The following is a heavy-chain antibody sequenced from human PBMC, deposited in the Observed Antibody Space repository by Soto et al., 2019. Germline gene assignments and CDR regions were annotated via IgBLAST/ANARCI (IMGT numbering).Heavy chain of an antibody. CDR3: ARGEMATIDY. J-gene: IGHJ4*02. CDR1: GGSISSGDYY. D-gene: IGHD5-12*01. Sequence: TSETLSLTCTVSGGSISSGDYYWSWIRQPPGKGLEWIGYIYYSGSTYYNPSLKCRVTISVDTSKNQFSLKLSSVTAADTAVYYCARGEMATIDYWGQGTLVTVSS. V-gene: IGHV4-30-4*01. CDR2: IYYSGST.